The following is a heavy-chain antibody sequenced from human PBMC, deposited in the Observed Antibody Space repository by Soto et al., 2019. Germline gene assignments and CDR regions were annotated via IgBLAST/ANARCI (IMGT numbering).Heavy chain of an antibody. J-gene: IGHJ4*02. CDR1: GYTFTSYY. V-gene: IGHV1-46*01. D-gene: IGHD6-19*01. Sequence: ASVKVSCNASGYTFTSYYMHWVRQAPGQGLEWMGIINPSGGSTSYAQKFQGRVTMTRDTSTSTVYMELSSLRSEDTAVYYCAREQIDSSGWYGSGGYGGQGSLVTGAS. CDR2: INPSGGST. CDR3: AREQIDSSGWYGSGGY.